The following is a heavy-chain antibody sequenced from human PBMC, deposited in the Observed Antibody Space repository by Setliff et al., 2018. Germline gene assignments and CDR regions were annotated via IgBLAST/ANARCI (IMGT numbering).Heavy chain of an antibody. CDR1: GYTFTTYY. CDR2: INPNSGGT. V-gene: IGHV1-2*04. CDR3: ARDRDSSGYPYYFDY. Sequence: ASVKVSCKESGYTFTTYYMHWVRQAPGQGLEWMGWINPNSGGTNYAQKFQGWVTMTRDTSISTAYMELSRLRSDDTAVYYCARDRDSSGYPYYFDYWGQGTLVTVSS. D-gene: IGHD3-22*01. J-gene: IGHJ4*02.